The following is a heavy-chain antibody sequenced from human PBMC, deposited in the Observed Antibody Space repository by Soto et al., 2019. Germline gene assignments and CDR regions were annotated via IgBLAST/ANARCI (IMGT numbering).Heavy chain of an antibody. CDR2: INAGNGNT. CDR3: ARDHTLYGMDV. J-gene: IGHJ6*02. V-gene: IGHV1-3*01. CDR1: GYTFTSSA. Sequence: ASVKISCKASGYTFTSSAIQWVRQAPGQRLEWMGWINAGNGNTKYSQKFQGRVTITRDTSASTVYMALSSLRSEDTAVYYCARDHTLYGMDVWGQGTTVTVSS.